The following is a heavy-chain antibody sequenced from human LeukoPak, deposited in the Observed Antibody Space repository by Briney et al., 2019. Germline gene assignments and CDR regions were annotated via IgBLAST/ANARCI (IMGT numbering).Heavy chain of an antibody. CDR2: INPNSGGT. J-gene: IGHJ5*02. Sequence: GASVKVSCKASGCTFTDYYMHWVRQAPGQGLEWMGWINPNSGGTNYAQQFQGRVTMTRDTSISTAYMELSNLRSDDTAVYYCARGIAAAGGRWFDPWGQGTLVTVSS. D-gene: IGHD6-13*01. CDR1: GCTFTDYY. CDR3: ARGIAAAGGRWFDP. V-gene: IGHV1-2*02.